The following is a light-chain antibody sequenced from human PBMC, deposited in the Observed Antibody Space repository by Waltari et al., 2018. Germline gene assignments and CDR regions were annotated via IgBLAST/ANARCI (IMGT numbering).Light chain of an antibody. CDR1: VISHQT. J-gene: IGLJ2*01. V-gene: IGLV3-21*02. Sequence: SSVLTQPPSLPVAPGPTARTNCGGDVISHQTTHCYQQRPGQAPWLVVYDNSDRPSGIPERFSGSNSGNTATLTIRRVEAGDEDDFYCQVWDTGSDHPVIFGGGTKLTVL. CDR2: DNS. CDR3: QVWDTGSDHPVI.